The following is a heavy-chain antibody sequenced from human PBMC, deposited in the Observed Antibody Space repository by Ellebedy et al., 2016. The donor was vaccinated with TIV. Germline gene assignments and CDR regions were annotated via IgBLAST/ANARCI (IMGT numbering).Heavy chain of an antibody. J-gene: IGHJ3*02. CDR2: ISDNGENT. CDR3: AKKGYCNSISCYAAFDI. D-gene: IGHD2-2*01. Sequence: GESLKISXAASGFAFGTYAMNWVRQAPGKGLEWVSTISDNGENTYYTDSVKGRFTVARDNSENTLSLQMNSLRGEDTAVYYCAKKGYCNSISCYAAFDIWGQGTMVTVSS. CDR1: GFAFGTYA. V-gene: IGHV3-23*01.